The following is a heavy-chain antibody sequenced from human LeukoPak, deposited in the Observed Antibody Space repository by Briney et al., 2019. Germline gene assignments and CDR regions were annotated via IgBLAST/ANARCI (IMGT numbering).Heavy chain of an antibody. Sequence: PGGSLRLSCAASGFSFGDSDMNWFRQAPGEGLHWVSNTNYNGRSTYYADSVKGRFIISRDNSKSMLFLQMNSLRAEDTALYYCAKDPNWEGGYWGQGTLVTVSS. CDR1: GFSFGDSD. D-gene: IGHD1-1*01. CDR3: AKDPNWEGGY. J-gene: IGHJ4*02. CDR2: TNYNGRST. V-gene: IGHV3-23*01.